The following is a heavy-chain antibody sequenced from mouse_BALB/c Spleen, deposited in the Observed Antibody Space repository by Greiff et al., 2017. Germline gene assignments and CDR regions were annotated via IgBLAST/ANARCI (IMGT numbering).Heavy chain of an antibody. Sequence: DVMRVESGGGLVQPGGSRKLSCAASGFTFSSFGMHWVRQAPEKGLEWVAYISSGSSTIYYADTVKGRFTISSDNPKNTLFLQMTSLRSEDTAMYYCARLEVAYWGQGTLVTVSA. J-gene: IGHJ3*01. CDR2: ISSGSSTI. CDR3: ARLEVAY. CDR1: GFTFSSFG. V-gene: IGHV5-17*02.